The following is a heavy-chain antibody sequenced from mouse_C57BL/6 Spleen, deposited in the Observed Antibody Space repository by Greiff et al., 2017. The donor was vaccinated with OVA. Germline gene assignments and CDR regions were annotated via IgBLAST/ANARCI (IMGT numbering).Heavy chain of an antibody. CDR1: GYTFTDYY. Sequence: EVQLQQSGPELVKPGASVKISCKASGYTFTDYYMNWVKQSHGKSLEWIGDINPNNGGTSYNQKFKGKATLTVDKSSSTAYMELRSLTSEDSAVYYCARSWITTVVATDYYAMDYWGQGTSVTVSS. CDR2: INPNNGGT. D-gene: IGHD1-1*01. J-gene: IGHJ4*01. CDR3: ARSWITTVVATDYYAMDY. V-gene: IGHV1-26*01.